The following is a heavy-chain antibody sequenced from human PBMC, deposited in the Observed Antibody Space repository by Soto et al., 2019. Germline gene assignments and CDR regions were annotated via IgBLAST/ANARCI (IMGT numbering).Heavy chain of an antibody. J-gene: IGHJ4*02. D-gene: IGHD3-22*01. Sequence: EVQLVESGGGLVKPGGSLRLSCAASGFTFSSYSMNWVRQAPGKGLEWVSSISSSSSYIYYADSVKGRFTISRDNAKNSLYLQMNSMRAEDTAVYYCARASYYYDSSGYYWTFDYWGQGTLVTVSS. V-gene: IGHV3-21*01. CDR3: ARASYYYDSSGYYWTFDY. CDR2: ISSSSSYI. CDR1: GFTFSSYS.